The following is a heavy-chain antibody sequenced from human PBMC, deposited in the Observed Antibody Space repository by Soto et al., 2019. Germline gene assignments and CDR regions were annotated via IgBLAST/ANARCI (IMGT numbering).Heavy chain of an antibody. CDR3: ARDWATRHSSGYYPSWSDP. CDR1: VYTFTNYA. Sequence: GASVTASCTASVYTFTNYAMHWVRQAPGQGLEWMGIINPIGGTTTYAQKFQGRVTMTRDTSTSTVYMELSSLRSEDTARYYCARDWATRHSSGYYPSWSDPWGQGTLVTVSS. V-gene: IGHV1-46*01. J-gene: IGHJ5*02. D-gene: IGHD3-22*01. CDR2: INPIGGTT.